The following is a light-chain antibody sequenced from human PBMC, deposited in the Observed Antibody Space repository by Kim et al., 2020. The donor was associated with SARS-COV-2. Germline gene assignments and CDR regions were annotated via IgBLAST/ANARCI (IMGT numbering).Light chain of an antibody. CDR2: DTS. CDR1: AGGVTSAHY. J-gene: IGLJ6*01. Sequence: QAVVTQEPSLTVSPGGTVTLTCGSSAGGVTSAHYPYWLQQKPGQAPRTMIYDTSNKHSWAPARFSGSLLGGKAALTLSAAQPEDEADYYCFLSYSGARVFGGGTKVTVL. V-gene: IGLV7-46*01. CDR3: FLSYSGARV.